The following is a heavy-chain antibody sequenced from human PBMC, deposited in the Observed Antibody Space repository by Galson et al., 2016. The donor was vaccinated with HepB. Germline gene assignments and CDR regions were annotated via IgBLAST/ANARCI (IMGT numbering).Heavy chain of an antibody. CDR2: IVRRSTYT. J-gene: IGHJ4*02. Sequence: SLRLSCAVSGFTLSDYYMTWIRQAPGKGLEWISYIVRRSTYTNYADSVKGRFTISRDNAKNSLHLQMNSLRVEDTAVYYCAGGRSAYGINPDFDHWGQGTLVTVSS. CDR3: AGGRSAYGINPDFDH. V-gene: IGHV3-11*03. CDR1: GFTLSDYY. D-gene: IGHD5-12*01.